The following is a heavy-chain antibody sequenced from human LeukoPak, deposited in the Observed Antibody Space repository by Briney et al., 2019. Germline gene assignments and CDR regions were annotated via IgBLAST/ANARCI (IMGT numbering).Heavy chain of an antibody. Sequence: GGSLRLSCVASGFIFSNYEMNWVRQTPGKGLEWVSYISDHGKSRNYVDSVKGRFTISRDNAKNSLYLQMNSLRAEDTAVYYCARVSSYGSTHPDYWGQGTLVTVSS. CDR2: ISDHGKSR. CDR1: GFIFSNYE. J-gene: IGHJ4*02. V-gene: IGHV3-48*03. D-gene: IGHD5-18*01. CDR3: ARVSSYGSTHPDY.